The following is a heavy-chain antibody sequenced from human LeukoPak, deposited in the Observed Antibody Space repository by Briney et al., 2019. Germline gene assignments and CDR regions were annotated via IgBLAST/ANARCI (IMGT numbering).Heavy chain of an antibody. V-gene: IGHV4-59*01. D-gene: IGHD2-2*01. J-gene: IGHJ4*02. CDR2: IHYTGAT. CDR3: ARGLENSRCYATWGAPPFDH. CDR1: GASINFYY. Sequence: SETLSLTCTVSGASINFYYWGWIRHLPGQGLEWIGYIHYTGATHYNPSLKTRVNISRDTSKRQVSLKVSSVTAADTAIYYCARGLENSRCYATWGAPPFDHWGQGTLVTVSS.